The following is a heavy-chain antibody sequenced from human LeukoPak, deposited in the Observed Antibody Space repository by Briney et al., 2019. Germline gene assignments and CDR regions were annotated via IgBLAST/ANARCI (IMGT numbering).Heavy chain of an antibody. CDR3: ARSGIIITSRNHFYYSMDV. D-gene: IGHD3-10*01. CDR1: GYRFSNYG. J-gene: IGHJ6*03. Sequence: ASVKVSCKASGYRFSNYGMNWVRQAPGQGPEWMGWINTNTGNPTYAQGFTGRFVFSLDTSVSTAYLQINSLKPDDTAMYYCARSGIIITSRNHFYYSMDVWGKGTAVTVSS. CDR2: INTNTGNP. V-gene: IGHV7-4-1*02.